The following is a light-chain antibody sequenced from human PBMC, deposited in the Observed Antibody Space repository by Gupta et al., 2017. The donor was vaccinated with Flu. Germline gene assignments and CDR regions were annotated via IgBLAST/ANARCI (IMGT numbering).Light chain of an antibody. CDR1: QDIRRD. CDR2: AAS. Sequence: DIQMTQSPSSLSASVGDRVTITCRASQDIRRDLGWYQQKPGKAPKRLIYAASNWQSGVSSRFSGSGSGKEVTLTISSRQQEEIATYYCRQHKNYASFTFGHGTXVDIK. CDR3: RQHKNYASFT. V-gene: IGKV1-17*01. J-gene: IGKJ3*01.